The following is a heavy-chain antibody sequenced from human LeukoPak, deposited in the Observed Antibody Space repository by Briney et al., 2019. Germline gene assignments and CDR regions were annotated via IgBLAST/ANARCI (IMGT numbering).Heavy chain of an antibody. Sequence: PGGSLRLSCAASGFTFSSYAVSWVRQAPGKGLEWVSAISGSGGSTYYADSVKGRFTISRDNSKNTLYLQMNSLRAEDTAVYYCAKDQRYDFWSGYHSDYWGQGTLVTVSS. CDR3: AKDQRYDFWSGYHSDY. J-gene: IGHJ4*02. D-gene: IGHD3-3*01. V-gene: IGHV3-23*01. CDR2: ISGSGGST. CDR1: GFTFSSYA.